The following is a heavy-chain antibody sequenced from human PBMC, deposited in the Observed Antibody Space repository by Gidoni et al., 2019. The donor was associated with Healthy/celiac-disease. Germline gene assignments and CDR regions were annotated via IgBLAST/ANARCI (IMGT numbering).Heavy chain of an antibody. J-gene: IGHJ5*02. CDR1: GFTVSSNY. D-gene: IGHD3-22*01. CDR3: ARGPKPDYYDSSGYFSP. CDR2: IYSGGST. V-gene: IGHV3-53*01. Sequence: EVQLVESGGGLIQPGGSLRLSCAASGFTVSSNYMSWVRQAPGKGLEWVSVIYSGGSTYDADSVKCRFTISRDNSKNTLYLQMNSLRAEDTAVYYCARGPKPDYYDSSGYFSPWGQGTLVTVSS.